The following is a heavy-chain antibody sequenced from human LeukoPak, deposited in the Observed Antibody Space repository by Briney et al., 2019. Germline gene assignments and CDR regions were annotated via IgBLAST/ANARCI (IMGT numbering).Heavy chain of an antibody. D-gene: IGHD3-9*01. CDR3: ARDPPYDILTGLMWGY. V-gene: IGHV3-48*03. CDR1: GFTFSSYE. CDR2: ISSSGSTI. Sequence: PGGSLRLSCAASGFTFSSYEMNWVRQAPGRGLEWVSYISSSGSTIYYADSVKGRFTISRDNAKNSLYLQMNSLRAEDTAVYYCARDPPYDILTGLMWGYWGQGTLVTVSS. J-gene: IGHJ4*02.